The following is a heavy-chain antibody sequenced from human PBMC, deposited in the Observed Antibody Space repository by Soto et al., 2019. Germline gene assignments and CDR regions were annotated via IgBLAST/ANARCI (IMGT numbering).Heavy chain of an antibody. CDR3: ARVRTAYYYGMDV. CDR1: GYSFTSYW. CDR2: IYPGDSDT. Sequence: GESLKISCKGSGYSFTSYWIGWVRQMPGKGLEWMGIIYPGDSDTRHSPSFQGQVTISADKSISTAYLQWSSLKASDTAMYYCARVRTAYYYGMDVWGQGTTVTVSS. V-gene: IGHV5-51*01. D-gene: IGHD3-3*01. J-gene: IGHJ6*02.